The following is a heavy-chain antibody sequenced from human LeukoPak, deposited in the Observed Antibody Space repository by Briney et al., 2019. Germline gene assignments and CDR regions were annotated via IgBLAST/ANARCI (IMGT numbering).Heavy chain of an antibody. CDR1: GGSMRSYY. J-gene: IGHJ3*02. V-gene: IGHV4-59*01. Sequence: SETLSLTCTVSGGSMRSYYWSWIRQPPGKGLAWIGYIYYSGSTNYNPSLKSRVSISVDTSKKQFSLKLSSVTAADTAVYYCARDRFEDGFNPGGDAFDIWGQGTTVTVSS. CDR3: ARDRFEDGFNPGGDAFDI. CDR2: IYYSGST. D-gene: IGHD5-24*01.